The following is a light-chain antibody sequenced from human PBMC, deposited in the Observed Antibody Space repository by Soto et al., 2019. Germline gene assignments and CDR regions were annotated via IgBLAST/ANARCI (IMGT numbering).Light chain of an antibody. CDR3: QQYGSPPWT. J-gene: IGKJ1*01. CDR1: QSVTNNY. V-gene: IGKV3-20*01. CDR2: GAS. Sequence: EVVLTQSPGTLSLSPGERGTLSCRASQSVTNNYLAWYQQKPGQAPRLLIHGASTRATGTPERFSGSGSGTDFSLIVGRLEPEDFGVYYCQQYGSPPWTFGQGTKVVVK.